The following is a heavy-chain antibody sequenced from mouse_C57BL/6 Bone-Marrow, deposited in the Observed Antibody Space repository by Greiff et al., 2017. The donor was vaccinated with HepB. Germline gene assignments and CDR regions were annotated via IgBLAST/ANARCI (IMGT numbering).Heavy chain of an antibody. Sequence: QVQLQQSGAELVRPGSSVKLSCKASGYTFTSYWMDWVKQRPGQGLEWIGNIYPSDSETHYNQKFKDKATLTVDKSSSTAYMQLSSLTSEDSAVYYCARQGDYRYFDYWGQGTTLTVSS. CDR2: IYPSDSET. CDR3: ARQGDYRYFDY. V-gene: IGHV1-61*01. CDR1: GYTFTSYW. D-gene: IGHD2-13*01. J-gene: IGHJ2*01.